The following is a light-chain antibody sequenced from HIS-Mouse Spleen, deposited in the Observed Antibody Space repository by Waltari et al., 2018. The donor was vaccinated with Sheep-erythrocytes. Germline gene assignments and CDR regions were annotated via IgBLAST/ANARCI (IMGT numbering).Light chain of an antibody. CDR2: EVS. V-gene: IGLV2-8*01. CDR1: SSDVGGYNY. Sequence: QSALTQPPSASGSPGQSVTISCTGTSSDVGGYNYVSWYQQHPGKAPKLMIYEVSKRPSGVPVRFSGSKSGNTASLTVSVVQAEDEADYYCSSYAGSNNGVFGGGTKLTVL. J-gene: IGLJ3*02. CDR3: SSYAGSNNGV.